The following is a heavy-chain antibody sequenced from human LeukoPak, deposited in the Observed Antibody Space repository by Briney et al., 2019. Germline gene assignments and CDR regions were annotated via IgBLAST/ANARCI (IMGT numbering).Heavy chain of an antibody. CDR3: ARGRGSLDY. V-gene: IGHV3-7*04. CDR1: GFTFSSYW. D-gene: IGHD6-25*01. J-gene: IGHJ4*02. CDR2: IKQDGSAK. Sequence: SGGSLRLSCAASGFTFSSYWMTWVRQAPGKGLEWVANIKQDGSAKYTLDSVKGRFTISRDNAKNSLYLQMNSLRAEDTAIYYCARGRGSLDYWGQGALVTVSS.